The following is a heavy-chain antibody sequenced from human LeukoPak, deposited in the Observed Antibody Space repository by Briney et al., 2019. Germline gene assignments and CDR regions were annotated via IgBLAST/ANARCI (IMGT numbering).Heavy chain of an antibody. CDR2: IYYSGST. D-gene: IGHD3-22*01. J-gene: IGHJ4*02. CDR3: AKQYDSSGSY. Sequence: SETLSLTCTVSGGSISSSSYYWGWIRQPPGMGLEWIGSIYYSGSTYYNPSLKSRVTISVDTSKNQFSLKLSSVTAADTAVYYCAKQYDSSGSYWGQGTLVTVSS. CDR1: GGSISSSSYY. V-gene: IGHV4-39*01.